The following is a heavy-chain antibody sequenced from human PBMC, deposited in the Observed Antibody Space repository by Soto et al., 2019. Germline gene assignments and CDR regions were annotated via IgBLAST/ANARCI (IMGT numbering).Heavy chain of an antibody. CDR1: GFTFSSYS. D-gene: IGHD3-22*01. J-gene: IGHJ4*02. V-gene: IGHV3-21*01. CDR2: ISSSSSYI. Sequence: GGSLRLSCAASGFTFSSYSMNWVRQAPGKGLEWVSSISSSSSYIYYADSVKSRFTISRDNAKNSLYLQMNSLRAEDTAVYYCASNYYDSSGPAYYFDFCGQGTLVTVSS. CDR3: ASNYYDSSGPAYYFDF.